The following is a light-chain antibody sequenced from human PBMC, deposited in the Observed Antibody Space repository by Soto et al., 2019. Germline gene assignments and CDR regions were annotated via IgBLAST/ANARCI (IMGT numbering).Light chain of an antibody. CDR1: QSVSNY. Sequence: EIVLTQSPGTLSLSPGERATLSCRASQSVSNYLAWYQQKPGQAPRLLIYEASNRASGIPARFSGRGSGTDFTLAISSLEPEDFAVYYCQQRSNWPLTFGGGTKVDIK. J-gene: IGKJ4*01. CDR3: QQRSNWPLT. CDR2: EAS. V-gene: IGKV3-11*01.